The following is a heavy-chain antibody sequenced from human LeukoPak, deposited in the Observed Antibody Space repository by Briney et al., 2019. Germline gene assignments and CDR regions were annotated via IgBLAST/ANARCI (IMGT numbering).Heavy chain of an antibody. Sequence: PGGSLRLSCAASGFTFSNYAMTWVRRAPGKGLEWVSVISGGGGGIYYADFVKGRFTISRDNSKNTLYLQMNSLRVEDTAAYYCAKAYGSGSNGVYHFDYWGQGTLVTVSS. CDR1: GFTFSNYA. J-gene: IGHJ4*02. D-gene: IGHD3-10*01. V-gene: IGHV3-23*01. CDR3: AKAYGSGSNGVYHFDY. CDR2: ISGGGGGI.